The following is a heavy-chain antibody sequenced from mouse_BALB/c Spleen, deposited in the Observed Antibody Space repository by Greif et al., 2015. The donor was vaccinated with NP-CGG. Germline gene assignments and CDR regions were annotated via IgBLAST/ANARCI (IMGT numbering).Heavy chain of an antibody. J-gene: IGHJ1*01. V-gene: IGHV1-77*01. CDR3: ARDSRYFDV. Sequence: QVQLQQSGAELARPGASVKLSCKASGYTFTDYHINWVKQRTGQGLEWIGEIYPGSGNTYYNEKFKGKATLTADKSSSTAYMQLSSLTSEDSAVYFCARDSRYFDVWGAGTTVTVSS. CDR2: IYPGSGNT. CDR1: GYTFTDYH.